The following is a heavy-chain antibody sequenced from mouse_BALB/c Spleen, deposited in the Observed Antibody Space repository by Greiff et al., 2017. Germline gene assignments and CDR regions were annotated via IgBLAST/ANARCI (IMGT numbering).Heavy chain of an antibody. Sequence: DVKLVESGGGLVKPGGSLKLSCAASGFTFSDYYMYWVRQTPEKRLEWVATISDGGSYTYYPDSVKGRFTISRDNAKNNLYLQMSSLKSEDTAMYYCAREMDDYDGAYWGQGTLVTVSA. CDR1: GFTFSDYY. CDR3: AREMDDYDGAY. D-gene: IGHD2-4*01. CDR2: ISDGGSYT. J-gene: IGHJ3*01. V-gene: IGHV5-4*02.